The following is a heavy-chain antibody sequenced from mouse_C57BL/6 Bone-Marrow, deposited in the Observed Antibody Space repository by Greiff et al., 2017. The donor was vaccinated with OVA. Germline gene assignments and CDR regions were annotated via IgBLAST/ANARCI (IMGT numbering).Heavy chain of an antibody. V-gene: IGHV1-59*01. CDR2: IDPSDSYT. J-gene: IGHJ3*01. CDR1: GYTFTSYW. D-gene: IGHD4-1*01. CDR3: ARETGTWFAY. Sequence: VQLQQPGAELVRPGTSVKLSCKASGYTFTSYWMHWVKQRPGQGLEWIGVIDPSDSYTNYNQKFKGKATLTVDTSSSTAYMQLSSLTSEDSAVYYCARETGTWFAYWGQVTLVTVSA.